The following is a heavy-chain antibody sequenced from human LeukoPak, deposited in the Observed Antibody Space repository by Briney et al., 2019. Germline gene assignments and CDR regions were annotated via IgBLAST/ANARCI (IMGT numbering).Heavy chain of an antibody. J-gene: IGHJ4*02. CDR2: ISYDGINK. D-gene: IGHD4-17*01. V-gene: IGHV3-30*18. CDR3: AKGGTSYGDYELDY. Sequence: GGSLRLSCAAPGFTFSNYGMHWVRQAPGEGLEWVAVISYDGINKYYAVSVKGRFTISRDNSKNTLYLQMNSLRPEDTAVYYCAKGGTSYGDYELDYWGQGTLVTVSS. CDR1: GFTFSNYG.